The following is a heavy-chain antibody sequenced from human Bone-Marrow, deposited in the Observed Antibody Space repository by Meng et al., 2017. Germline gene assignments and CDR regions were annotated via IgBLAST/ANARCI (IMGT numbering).Heavy chain of an antibody. D-gene: IGHD6-13*01. Sequence: SETLSLTCAVYGGSFGGYYWSWIRQPPGKGLEWTGEINHSGSNNYNTSLKSRVTISVDTSKNQFSLKLSSVTAANTAVYYCARSEYYSSSWYPNLDYWVQGTLVTVSS. CDR1: GGSFGGYY. V-gene: IGHV4-34*01. CDR2: INHSGSN. CDR3: ARSEYYSSSWYPNLDY. J-gene: IGHJ4*02.